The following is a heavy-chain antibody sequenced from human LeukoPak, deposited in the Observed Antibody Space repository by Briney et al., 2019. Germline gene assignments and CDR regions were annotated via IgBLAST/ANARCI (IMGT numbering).Heavy chain of an antibody. J-gene: IGHJ5*02. CDR1: GGSISSYY. V-gene: IGHV4-4*07. CDR3: ARGSSAAREGWFDP. Sequence: SETLSLTCTVSGGSISSYYWSWIRQPAGKGLEWIGRIYTSGSTNYNPSLKSRVTISVDTSKNHFSLNLTSVTAADTAVYFCARGSSAAREGWFDPWGQGTLVTVSS. D-gene: IGHD6-6*01. CDR2: IYTSGST.